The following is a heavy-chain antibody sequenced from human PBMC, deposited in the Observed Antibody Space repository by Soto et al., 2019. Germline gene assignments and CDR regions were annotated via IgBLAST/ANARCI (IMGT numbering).Heavy chain of an antibody. V-gene: IGHV4-39*01. CDR2: VYHRGNT. CDR3: ARLSSENYYVRFDY. Sequence: SETLSLTCTVSGGSITTATDYWGWIRQAPGRGLEWIANVYHRGNTYYNPSLKSRVTISVDTSKNQFSLKVTSVTAADTAVYYCARLSSENYYVRFDYWGQGTPVTVSS. D-gene: IGHD3-10*02. J-gene: IGHJ4*02. CDR1: GGSITTATDY.